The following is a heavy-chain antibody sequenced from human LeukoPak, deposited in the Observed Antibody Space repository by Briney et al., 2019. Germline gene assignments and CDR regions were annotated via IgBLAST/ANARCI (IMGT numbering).Heavy chain of an antibody. Sequence: GGSLRLSCAASGFTFSSYSMNWVRQAPGKGLEWVTNIKRDGSEKYYVDSVKGRFTISRDNAKNSLYLQMNSLRAEDTAVYYCARDGPVVPAPSFDPWGQGTLVTVSS. D-gene: IGHD2-2*01. CDR2: IKRDGSEK. J-gene: IGHJ5*02. CDR3: ARDGPVVPAPSFDP. V-gene: IGHV3-7*01. CDR1: GFTFSSYS.